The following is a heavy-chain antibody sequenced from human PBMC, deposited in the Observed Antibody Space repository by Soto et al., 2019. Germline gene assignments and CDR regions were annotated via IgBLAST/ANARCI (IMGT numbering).Heavy chain of an antibody. CDR2: INSDGSST. Sequence: EVQLVESGGGLVLPGGSLRLSCAASGFTFSRYWMHWVRQAPGKGLVWVSRINSDGSSTHYADSVKGRFTISRDNAKNTLYLQIDSLRPEDTAVYYCATNSAYAEGYYWYGMDVCVQGTTVTVSS. D-gene: IGHD3-16*01. CDR1: GFTFSRYW. CDR3: ATNSAYAEGYYWYGMDV. V-gene: IGHV3-74*01. J-gene: IGHJ6*02.